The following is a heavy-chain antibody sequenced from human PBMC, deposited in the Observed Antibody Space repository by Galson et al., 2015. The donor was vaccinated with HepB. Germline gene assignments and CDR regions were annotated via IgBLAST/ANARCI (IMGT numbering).Heavy chain of an antibody. J-gene: IGHJ5*02. CDR1: GYSYSNYG. V-gene: IGHV1-18*01. Sequence: SVKVSCKASGYSYSNYGISWVRQAPGQGLEWMGWISGYNGNSDYAEMLQGRVTMTADTSTSTVYMELRSLRSDDTALYYCARARYNNSPPDHWGLGTLITVSS. CDR3: ARARYNNSPPDH. D-gene: IGHD1-14*01. CDR2: ISGYNGNS.